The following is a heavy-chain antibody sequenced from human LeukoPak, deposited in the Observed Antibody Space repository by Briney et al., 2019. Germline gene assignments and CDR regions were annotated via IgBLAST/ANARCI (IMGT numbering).Heavy chain of an antibody. CDR2: IYYSGST. V-gene: IGHV4-61*08. J-gene: IGHJ5*02. Sequence: SETLSLTCTVSGGSISSGGYYWSWIRQHPGKGLEWIGYIYYSGSTNYNPSLKSRVTISVDTSKNQFSLKLSSVTAADTAVYYCARVSGSYWDWFDPWGQGTLVTVSS. CDR3: ARVSGSYWDWFDP. D-gene: IGHD3-10*01. CDR1: GGSISSGGYY.